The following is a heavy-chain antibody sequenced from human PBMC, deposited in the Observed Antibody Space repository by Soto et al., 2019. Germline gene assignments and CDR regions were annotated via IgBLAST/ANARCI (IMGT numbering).Heavy chain of an antibody. CDR3: AGRCDSTSCLAHFDY. CDR2: IIPIFGTA. J-gene: IGHJ4*02. Sequence: SVKVSCKASGGTFNNYVINWVRQAPGQGLEWMGGIIPIFGTANYAQKFQGRVTITADKSTSTAYMELNSLRSEDTAGYYCAGRCDSTSCLAHFDYWGQGTLVTVSS. CDR1: GGTFNNYV. V-gene: IGHV1-69*06. D-gene: IGHD2-2*01.